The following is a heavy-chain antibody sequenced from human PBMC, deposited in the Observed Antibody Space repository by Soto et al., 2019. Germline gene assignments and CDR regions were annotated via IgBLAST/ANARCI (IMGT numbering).Heavy chain of an antibody. CDR3: AINYYDSSGYLY. D-gene: IGHD3-22*01. J-gene: IGHJ4*02. V-gene: IGHV1-46*01. Sequence: ASVKVSCKTSGHTLINYYMHWARQAPGQGLDWLGKIDPSGNGTSYAERFQGRITLTSDTSTKTVYVELSSLRSEDTAIYYCAINYYDSSGYLYWGQGTLVTVSS. CDR2: IDPSGNGT. CDR1: GHTLINYY.